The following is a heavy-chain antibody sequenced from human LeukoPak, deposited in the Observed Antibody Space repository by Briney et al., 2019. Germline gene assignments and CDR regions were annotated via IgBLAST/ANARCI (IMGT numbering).Heavy chain of an antibody. V-gene: IGHV4-39*07. CDR3: ARGLSRGYSYGRRAYYFDY. J-gene: IGHJ4*02. CDR1: GGSISSSSYY. Sequence: PSETLSLTCTVSGGSISSSSYYWGWIRQPPGKGLEWIGSIYYSGSTYYNPSLKSRVTISVDTSKNQFSLKLSSVTAADTAVYYCARGLSRGYSYGRRAYYFDYWGQGTLVTVSS. D-gene: IGHD5-18*01. CDR2: IYYSGST.